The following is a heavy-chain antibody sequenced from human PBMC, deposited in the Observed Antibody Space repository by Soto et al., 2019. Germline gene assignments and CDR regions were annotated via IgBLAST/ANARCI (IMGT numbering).Heavy chain of an antibody. CDR3: TTGATSGRYVNDYYGIDV. CDR2: TYYRSKWYT. V-gene: IGHV6-1*01. CDR1: GDSVASHSAA. D-gene: IGHD5-12*01. J-gene: IGHJ6*02. Sequence: PSQTLSLPCAISGDSVASHSAAWNWIRQSPSRGLEWLGRTYYRSKWYTDYEESVKSRITIHPDTAKNQVALQLKSVTPEDTAVYYCTTGATSGRYVNDYYGIDVWGQGTTVTVSS.